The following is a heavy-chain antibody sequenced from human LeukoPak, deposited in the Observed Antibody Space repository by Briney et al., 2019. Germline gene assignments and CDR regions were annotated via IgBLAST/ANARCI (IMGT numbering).Heavy chain of an antibody. V-gene: IGHV3-30*02. CDR1: GFYC. CDR2: IRYA. Sequence: GGSLRLSCAASGFYCIHWVRQAPDKGLEWVAFIRYADSVKGRFTISRDNSKNTLYLQMNGLRAEDTAMYYCAKVSPNMVNDAFDIWGQGTMVSVSS. J-gene: IGHJ3*02. CDR3: AKVSPNMVNDAFDI. D-gene: IGHD4/OR15-4a*01.